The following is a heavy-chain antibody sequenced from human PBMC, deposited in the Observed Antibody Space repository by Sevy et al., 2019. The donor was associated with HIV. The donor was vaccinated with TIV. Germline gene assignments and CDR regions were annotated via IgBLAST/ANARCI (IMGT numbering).Heavy chain of an antibody. CDR1: GFTFSSYA. Sequence: GGSLRLSCAASGFTFSSYAMHWVRQAPGKGLEWVAVISYDGSNKYYADSVKGRFTISRDNSKNTLYLQMNSLRAEDTTVYYGARDKRAVVVPAATFDYWGQGTLVTVSS. V-gene: IGHV3-30-3*01. J-gene: IGHJ4*02. CDR3: ARDKRAVVVPAATFDY. CDR2: ISYDGSNK. D-gene: IGHD2-2*01.